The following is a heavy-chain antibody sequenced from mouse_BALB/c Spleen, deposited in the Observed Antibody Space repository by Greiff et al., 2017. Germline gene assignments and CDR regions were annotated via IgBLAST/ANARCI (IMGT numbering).Heavy chain of an antibody. CDR1: GYAFTSYN. J-gene: IGHJ4*01. CDR2: IDPYNGGT. D-gene: IGHD2-1*01. V-gene: IGHV1S135*01. Sequence: VQLQQSGPELVKPGASVKVSCKASGYAFTSYNMYWVKQSHGKSLEWIGYIDPYNGGTSYNQKFKGKATLTVDKSSRTAYMHLNSLTSEDSAVYYCAPYGNYDDYYAMDYWGQGTSVTVSS. CDR3: APYGNYDDYYAMDY.